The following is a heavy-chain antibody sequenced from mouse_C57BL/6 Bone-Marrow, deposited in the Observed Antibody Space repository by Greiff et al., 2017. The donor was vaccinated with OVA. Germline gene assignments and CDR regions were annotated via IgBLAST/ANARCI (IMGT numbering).Heavy chain of an antibody. J-gene: IGHJ4*01. Sequence: QVQLQQPGAELVKPGASVKLSCKASGYTFTSYWMHWVKQRPGRGLEWIGRIDPNSGGTKYNEKFKSKATLTVDKPSSTAYMQLSSLTSEDSAVYYCARSLITTVVAYYYAMDCWGQGTSVTVSS. D-gene: IGHD1-1*01. CDR2: IDPNSGGT. V-gene: IGHV1-72*01. CDR1: GYTFTSYW. CDR3: ARSLITTVVAYYYAMDC.